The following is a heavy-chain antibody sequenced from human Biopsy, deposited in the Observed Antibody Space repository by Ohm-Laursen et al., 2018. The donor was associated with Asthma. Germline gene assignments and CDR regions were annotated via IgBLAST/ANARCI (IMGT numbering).Heavy chain of an antibody. V-gene: IGHV3-30*18. Sequence: SLRLSCAAVGFTFSNDGMHWVRQAPGKGLDWVAVISFDGSNKNYTDSVKGRFTISRDNSRNTLHLQMNSLRAEDTAVYYCAKDVFPGWELRRGPDYWGQGTLVTVSS. CDR1: GFTFSNDG. CDR2: ISFDGSNK. CDR3: AKDVFPGWELRRGPDY. D-gene: IGHD1-26*01. J-gene: IGHJ4*02.